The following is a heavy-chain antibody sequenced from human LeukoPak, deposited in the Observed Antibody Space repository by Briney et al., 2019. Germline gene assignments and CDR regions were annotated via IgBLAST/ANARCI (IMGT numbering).Heavy chain of an antibody. CDR1: GYTLTELS. CDR2: FDPEDGET. V-gene: IGHV1-24*01. CDR3: ATGVTIFGVVITGYYFDY. Sequence: ASVKVSCKVSGYTLTELSMHLVRQAPGKGLEWMGGFDPEDGETIYAQKFQGRVTMTEDTSTDTAYMELSSLRSEDTAVYYCATGVTIFGVVITGYYFDYWGQGTLVTVSS. J-gene: IGHJ4*02. D-gene: IGHD3-3*01.